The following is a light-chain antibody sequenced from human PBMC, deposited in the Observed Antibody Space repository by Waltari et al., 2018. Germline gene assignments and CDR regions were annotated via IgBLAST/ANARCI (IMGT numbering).Light chain of an antibody. CDR1: SSDVGRYDY. Sequence: QSALTQPASVSGSSGQSITISCTGSSSDVGRYDYVPWYQQLPGKAPKLIIFDVRGRPSGVSNRFSGSKSGNTASLTISGLQAEDEADYYCASYTYSSNVVFGGGTKVTV. V-gene: IGLV2-14*03. CDR3: ASYTYSSNVV. J-gene: IGLJ2*01. CDR2: DVR.